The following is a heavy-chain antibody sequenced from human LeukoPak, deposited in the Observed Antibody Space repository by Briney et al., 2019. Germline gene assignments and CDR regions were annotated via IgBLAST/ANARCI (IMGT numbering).Heavy chain of an antibody. CDR2: IIPIFGTA. CDR3: ARDPDSSSWVGGEYFQH. Sequence: ASVKVSCKASGGTFSSYAISWVRQAPGQGLEWMGGIIPIFGTANYAQKFQGRVTITADKSTSTAYMELSSLGSEDTAVYYCARDPDSSSWVGGEYFQHWGQGTLVTVSS. V-gene: IGHV1-69*06. J-gene: IGHJ1*01. CDR1: GGTFSSYA. D-gene: IGHD6-13*01.